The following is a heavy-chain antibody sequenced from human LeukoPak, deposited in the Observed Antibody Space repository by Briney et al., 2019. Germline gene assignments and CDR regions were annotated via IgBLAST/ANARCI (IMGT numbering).Heavy chain of an antibody. D-gene: IGHD3-22*01. CDR3: ARDSSGSPSDY. CDR1: GFTFSSYA. V-gene: IGHV3-23*01. CDR2: ISGSGDNT. J-gene: IGHJ4*02. Sequence: GGSLRLSCAASGFTFSSYAMSWVRQAPGKGLEWVSGISGSGDNTYYADSVKGRFTISRDNSKNTLYLQMNSLRAEDTAVYYCARDSSGSPSDYWGQGTLVTVSS.